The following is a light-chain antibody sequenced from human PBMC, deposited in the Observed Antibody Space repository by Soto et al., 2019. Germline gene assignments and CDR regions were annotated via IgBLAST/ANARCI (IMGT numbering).Light chain of an antibody. Sequence: EIVMTQSPATLSVSPGERATLSCRASQSVSSNLAWYQQKPGQAPRLLIYGASTRAAGIPARFSGSGSETEFTLTISSLQSEDFAVYYCQQYNNWPAITFGQGTRLEIK. CDR1: QSVSSN. CDR3: QQYNNWPAIT. J-gene: IGKJ5*01. CDR2: GAS. V-gene: IGKV3D-15*01.